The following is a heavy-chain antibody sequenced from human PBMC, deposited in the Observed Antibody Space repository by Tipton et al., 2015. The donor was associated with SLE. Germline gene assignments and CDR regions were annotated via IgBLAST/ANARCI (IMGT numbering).Heavy chain of an antibody. V-gene: IGHV4-59*02. J-gene: IGHJ4*02. CDR1: GASVSSFC. D-gene: IGHD4-17*01. CDR2: VCNSVST. Sequence: TLSLTCTVSGASVSSFCWNWIRQSPGKGLEWIACVCNSVSTNYDPSLKSRGTISLDTSKNQFSLKLSSVTVADTAVYYCAKDYNHDNADYNWGQGTLVIVSS. CDR3: AKDYNHDNADYN.